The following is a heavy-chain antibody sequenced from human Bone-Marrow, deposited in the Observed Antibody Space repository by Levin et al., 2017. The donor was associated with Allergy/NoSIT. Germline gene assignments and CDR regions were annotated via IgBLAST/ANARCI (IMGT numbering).Heavy chain of an antibody. D-gene: IGHD3-10*01. CDR3: ARGGEVNDY. CDR2: IYYSGAT. J-gene: IGHJ4*02. V-gene: IGHV4-31*03. CDR1: GASISNSGYF. Sequence: SETLSLTCTVSGASISNSGYFWTWIRQQPGKGLEWIGYIYYSGATYYNPSLKSRLTISVDTSKNQFSLNLSSVTAADTAVYYCARGGEVNDYWGQGTLVTVSS.